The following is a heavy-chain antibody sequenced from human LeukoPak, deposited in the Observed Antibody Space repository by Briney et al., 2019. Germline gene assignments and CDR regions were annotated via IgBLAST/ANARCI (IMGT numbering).Heavy chain of an antibody. V-gene: IGHV3-64*01. J-gene: IGHJ4*02. CDR2: ISPDGGTT. CDR1: GFTFSNYW. D-gene: IGHD6-19*01. Sequence: GGSLRLSCAAPGFTFSNYWMHWVRQAPGKGLEYVSTISPDGGTTFYANSVKGRITISSDNSKNTLYLQMGSLRAEDMAVCYCGKDRDGGWSFDYWGQGTLVTVSS. CDR3: GKDRDGGWSFDY.